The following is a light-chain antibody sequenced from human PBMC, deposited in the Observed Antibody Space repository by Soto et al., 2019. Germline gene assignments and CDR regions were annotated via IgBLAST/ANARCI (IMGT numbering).Light chain of an antibody. CDR1: QSVLYSSNNENY. CDR3: QQHYSTPET. V-gene: IGKV4-1*01. Sequence: DIVMTQSPDSLAVSLGERATINCKSSQSVLYSSNNENYLAWYQQKPGQPPKLLIYWASTRESGVPDRFSGSGSGTDFTLTISSLQAEDVAVYYCQQHYSTPETFGQGTRLEIK. J-gene: IGKJ5*01. CDR2: WAS.